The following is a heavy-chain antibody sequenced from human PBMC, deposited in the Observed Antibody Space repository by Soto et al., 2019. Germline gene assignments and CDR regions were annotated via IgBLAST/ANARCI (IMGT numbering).Heavy chain of an antibody. J-gene: IGHJ4*02. CDR1: GFSFSDYG. Sequence: GGSLRLSCAASGFSFSDYGIHWVRQAPGKGLEWVANIREDGNDKYYADSVRGRFTISRDNAKNTLYLQMNSLRADDTAVYYCECAAAVDYWGQGTQVTVSS. CDR3: ECAAAVDY. D-gene: IGHD6-25*01. V-gene: IGHV3-33*03. CDR2: IREDGNDK.